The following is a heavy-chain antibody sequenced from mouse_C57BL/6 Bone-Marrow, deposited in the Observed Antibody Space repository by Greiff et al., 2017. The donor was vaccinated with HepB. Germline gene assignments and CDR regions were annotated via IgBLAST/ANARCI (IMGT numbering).Heavy chain of an antibody. Sequence: QVQLQQPGAELVRPGSSVKLSCKASGYTFTSYWMDWVKQRPGQGLEWIGNIYPSDSETHYNQKFKDKATLTVDKSSSTAYMQLSSLTSEDSAVYYCARGVWLPHLDYWGQGTTLTVSS. D-gene: IGHD2-2*01. V-gene: IGHV1-61*01. J-gene: IGHJ2*01. CDR2: IYPSDSET. CDR1: GYTFTSYW. CDR3: ARGVWLPHLDY.